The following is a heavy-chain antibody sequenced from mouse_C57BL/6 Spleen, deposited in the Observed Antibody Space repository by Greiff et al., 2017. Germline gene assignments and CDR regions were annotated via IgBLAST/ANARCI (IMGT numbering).Heavy chain of an antibody. J-gene: IGHJ2*01. V-gene: IGHV1-55*01. CDR2: IYPGSGST. Sequence: QVQLKQPGAELVKPGASVKMSCKASGYTFTSYWITWVKQRPGQGLEWIGDIYPGSGSTNYNEKFKSKATLTVDTSSSTAYMQLSSLTSEDSAVYYCARRGSSPYYFDYWGQGTTLTVSS. CDR3: ARRGSSPYYFDY. CDR1: GYTFTSYW. D-gene: IGHD1-1*01.